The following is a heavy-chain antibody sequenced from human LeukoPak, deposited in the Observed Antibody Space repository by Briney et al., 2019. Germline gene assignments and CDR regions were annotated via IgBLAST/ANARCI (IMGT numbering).Heavy chain of an antibody. J-gene: IGHJ6*02. V-gene: IGHV3-23*01. CDR2: ISGSGGST. CDR3: AKGRYYYDSSGGGYYYYGMDV. Sequence: GGSLRLSYAASGFTFSSYAMGWARQAPGKGLEWVSAISGSGGSTYYADSVKGRFTISRDNSKNTLYLQMNSLRAEDTAVYYCAKGRYYYDSSGGGYYYYGMDVWGQGTTVTVSS. D-gene: IGHD3-22*01. CDR1: GFTFSSYA.